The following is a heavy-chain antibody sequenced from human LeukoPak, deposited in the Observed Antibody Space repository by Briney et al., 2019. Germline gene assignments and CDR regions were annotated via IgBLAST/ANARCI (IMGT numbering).Heavy chain of an antibody. D-gene: IGHD3-10*01. V-gene: IGHV3-23*01. Sequence: GGSLRLSCAASGFTFSSYAMSWVRQAPGKGLEWVSAVTASAGNTDYADSVKGRFTISRDNSKNTLYLQVTSLRAEDTAVYYCAKGDYYGSGSFFKNGMDVWGQGTTVTVSS. CDR1: GFTFSSYA. CDR2: VTASAGNT. J-gene: IGHJ6*02. CDR3: AKGDYYGSGSFFKNGMDV.